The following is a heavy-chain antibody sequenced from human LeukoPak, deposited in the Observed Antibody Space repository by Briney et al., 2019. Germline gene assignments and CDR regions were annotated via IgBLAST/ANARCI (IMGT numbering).Heavy chain of an antibody. V-gene: IGHV3-7*01. CDR3: ARDPYCSSTSCYL. Sequence: GGSLRLSCLASGFTFSNSWMTWVRQAPGRGLEWVANIKEDGSDKQYVDSVRGRFTISRDNAKNSVSLQMDGLRAEDTAVYYCARDPYCSSTSCYLWGQGTMVTVSS. J-gene: IGHJ3*01. CDR1: GFTFSNSW. CDR2: IKEDGSDK. D-gene: IGHD2-2*01.